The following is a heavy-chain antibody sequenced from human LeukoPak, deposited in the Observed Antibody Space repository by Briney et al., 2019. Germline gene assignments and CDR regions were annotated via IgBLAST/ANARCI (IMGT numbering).Heavy chain of an antibody. CDR3: ARDSQYCSGGSCYLFYYYYYMDV. Sequence: GGSLRLSCAASGFTFSSYSMNWVRQAPGKGLEGVSYISSSSSTIYYADSVKGRFTIARDNAKNSLYLQMNSLRAEDTAVYYCARDSQYCSGGSCYLFYYYYYMDVWGKGTTVTVSS. CDR1: GFTFSSYS. D-gene: IGHD2-15*01. J-gene: IGHJ6*03. V-gene: IGHV3-48*01. CDR2: ISSSSSTI.